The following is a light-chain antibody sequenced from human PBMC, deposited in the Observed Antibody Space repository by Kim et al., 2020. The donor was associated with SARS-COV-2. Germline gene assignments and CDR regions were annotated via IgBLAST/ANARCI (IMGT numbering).Light chain of an antibody. CDR1: QSVSTN. V-gene: IGKV3-15*01. CDR3: RQYYECPPT. Sequence: PGERATLPCRARQSVSTNFFWWQQQPARAPPRLLCGASTRGAGGPPRFISCGCGTKFILTTSSRQAEDVVAYYCRQYYECPPTFGQGTKVDIK. J-gene: IGKJ1*01. CDR2: GAS.